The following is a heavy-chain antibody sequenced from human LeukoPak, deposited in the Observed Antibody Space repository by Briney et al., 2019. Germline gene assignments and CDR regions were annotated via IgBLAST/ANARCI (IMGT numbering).Heavy chain of an antibody. CDR1: GFIFSSYS. D-gene: IGHD5-12*01. CDR2: INTNGDYI. V-gene: IGHV3-21*04. J-gene: IGHJ4*02. Sequence: GGSLRLSCAASGFIFSSYSMNWVRQAPGKGLEWVSSINTNGDYIYYADSVKGRFTISRDNAKNSLYLQMNSLRAEDTAVYYCAKSYNGYESKPDYWGQGTLVTVAS. CDR3: AKSYNGYESKPDY.